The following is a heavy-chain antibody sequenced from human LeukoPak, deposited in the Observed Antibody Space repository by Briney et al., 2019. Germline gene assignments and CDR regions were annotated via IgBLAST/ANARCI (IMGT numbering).Heavy chain of an antibody. Sequence: GGSLRLSCSASGFTFSNYGMSWVRQAPGKGLEWVSGIHGSSASTYYADSVKGRSTISRDNSKNTLYLQMNSLRAEDTAVYYCARGYDLWSGYSFDYWGQGTLVTVSS. CDR3: ARGYDLWSGYSFDY. CDR2: IHGSSAST. J-gene: IGHJ4*02. D-gene: IGHD3-3*01. CDR1: GFTFSNYG. V-gene: IGHV3-23*01.